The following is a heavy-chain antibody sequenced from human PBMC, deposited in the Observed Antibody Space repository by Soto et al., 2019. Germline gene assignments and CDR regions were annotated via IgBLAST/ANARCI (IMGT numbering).Heavy chain of an antibody. Sequence: FPVKVACKASGATLSSYAIGWGRQAPGQGLKWMGGIIPLFGTANYAQKFQGRVTITADESTSTAYMELSSLRSEDTAVYYCARVRRIRAAVLLFYYGMDVWGQGTTVTVSS. D-gene: IGHD3-3*02. CDR2: IIPLFGTA. V-gene: IGHV1-69*13. J-gene: IGHJ6*02. CDR3: ARVRRIRAAVLLFYYGMDV. CDR1: GATLSSYA.